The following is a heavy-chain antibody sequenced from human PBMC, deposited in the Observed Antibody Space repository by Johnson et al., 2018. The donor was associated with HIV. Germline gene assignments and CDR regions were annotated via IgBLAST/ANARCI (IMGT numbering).Heavy chain of an antibody. CDR1: GFTFSMYA. J-gene: IGHJ3*02. V-gene: IGHV3-9*01. D-gene: IGHD3-3*01. CDR2: INWNSGSR. Sequence: VQLVESGGGLVQPGGSLRLSCAASGFTFSMYAMHWVRQAPGKGLEWVSGINWNSGSRGYADSVKGRFTISRDNAKSSLYLQMNSLRAEDTALYYCVRAQFLEWLFFDAFDIWGQGTVVTVSS. CDR3: VRAQFLEWLFFDAFDI.